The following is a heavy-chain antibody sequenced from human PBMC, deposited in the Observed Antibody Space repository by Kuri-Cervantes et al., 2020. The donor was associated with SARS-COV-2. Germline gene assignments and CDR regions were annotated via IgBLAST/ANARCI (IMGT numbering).Heavy chain of an antibody. CDR1: GASISSSNYY. V-gene: IGHV4-39*01. CDR3: PRHLGGYGDRGFDF. D-gene: IGHD4-17*01. Sequence: SETLSLTCTVSGASISSSNYYWGWLRQPPGKGLEWIGSISYSGTTSHNLSLKSRITISLATSKYQFTLRLTSVTAADSAVYYCPRHLGGYGDRGFDFWGQGTLVTVSS. CDR2: ISYSGTT. J-gene: IGHJ4*02.